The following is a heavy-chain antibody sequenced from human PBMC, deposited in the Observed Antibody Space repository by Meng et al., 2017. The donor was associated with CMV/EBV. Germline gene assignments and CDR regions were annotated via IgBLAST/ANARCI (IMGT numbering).Heavy chain of an antibody. J-gene: IGHJ6*02. D-gene: IGHD1-26*01. CDR1: GGSISSSSYY. CDR2: IYYSGST. Sequence: GSLRLSCTVSGGSISSSSYYWGWIRQPPGKGLEWIGYIYYSGSTNYNPSLKSRVTISVDTSKNQFSLKLSSVTAADTAVYYCARDIAWELRPGLPYYYGMDVWGQGTTVTVSS. CDR3: ARDIAWELRPGLPYYYGMDV. V-gene: IGHV4-61*01.